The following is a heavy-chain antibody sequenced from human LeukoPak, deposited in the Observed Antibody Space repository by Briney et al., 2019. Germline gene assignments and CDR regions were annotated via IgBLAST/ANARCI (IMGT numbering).Heavy chain of an antibody. V-gene: IGHV3-23*01. CDR2: LRGSGGST. J-gene: IGHJ4*02. CDR1: GFTFSSYA. Sequence: GRSLRLSCATSGFTFSSYAFHWVRQAPGKGLEWVSALRGSGGSTYYADSVKGRFTISRDKSKNTLYLQMNSLRAEDTAVYYCAKGIDDTGYYPFDYWGQGTLVTVSS. CDR3: AKGIDDTGYYPFDY. D-gene: IGHD3-9*01.